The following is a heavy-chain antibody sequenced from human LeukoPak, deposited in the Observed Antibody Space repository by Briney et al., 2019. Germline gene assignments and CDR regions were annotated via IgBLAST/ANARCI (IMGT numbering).Heavy chain of an antibody. CDR2: ISGFGGST. CDR1: GFTFNSYI. Sequence: GGSLRLSCAASGFTFNSYIMNWVRQAPGKGLEWVSSISGFGGSTYYADSVKGRFTISRDNSKNTLYLQMNSLRAEDTAVYYCAKGGKWDVTPFDYWGQGTLVTVSS. D-gene: IGHD1-26*01. J-gene: IGHJ4*02. CDR3: AKGGKWDVTPFDY. V-gene: IGHV3-23*01.